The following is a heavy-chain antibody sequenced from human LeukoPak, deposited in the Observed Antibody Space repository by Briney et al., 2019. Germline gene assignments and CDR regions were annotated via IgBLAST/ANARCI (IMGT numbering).Heavy chain of an antibody. CDR3: AKDWGSTIPALAAFDI. D-gene: IGHD5/OR15-5a*01. CDR1: GFTFDDYA. Sequence: PGGSLRLSCAASGFTFDDYAMHWVRQAPGKGLEWVSGISWNSGSIGYADSVKGRFTISRDNAKNSLYLQMNSLRAEDMALYYCAKDWGSTIPALAAFDIWGQGTMVTVSS. CDR2: ISWNSGSI. V-gene: IGHV3-9*03. J-gene: IGHJ3*02.